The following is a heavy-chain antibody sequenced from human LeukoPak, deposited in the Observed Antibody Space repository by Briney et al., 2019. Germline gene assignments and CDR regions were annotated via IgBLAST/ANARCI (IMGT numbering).Heavy chain of an antibody. J-gene: IGHJ5*02. CDR1: GFTFSSYN. D-gene: IGHD2-8*01. CDR3: ARRGDNVLISTTSWFDP. CDR2: ISSSSSYI. Sequence: GGSLRLSCAASGFTFSSYNMNWVRQAPGKGLEWVSSISSSSSYIYHADSVKGRFTISRDNAKNSLYLQMNSLRAEDTAVYYCARRGDNVLISTTSWFDPWGQGTLVTVSS. V-gene: IGHV3-21*01.